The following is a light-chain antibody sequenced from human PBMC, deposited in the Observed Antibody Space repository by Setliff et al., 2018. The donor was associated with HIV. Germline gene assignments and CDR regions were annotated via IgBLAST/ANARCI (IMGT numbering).Light chain of an antibody. Sequence: QSVLTQPASVSGSPGQSITISCTGTSSDVGTYNFVSWYQQHPGKAPKLIISDVYNRPSGVPNRFSGSRSGNTASLTISGLQAEDEADYYCSSYTSSTPLYVFGTGTKVTVL. J-gene: IGLJ1*01. CDR1: SSDVGTYNF. CDR2: DVY. CDR3: SSYTSSTPLYV. V-gene: IGLV2-14*03.